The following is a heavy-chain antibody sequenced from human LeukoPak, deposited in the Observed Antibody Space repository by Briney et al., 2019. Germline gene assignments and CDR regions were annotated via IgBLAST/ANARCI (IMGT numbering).Heavy chain of an antibody. CDR3: ATDRLSSFYGDYVWEDY. J-gene: IGHJ4*02. D-gene: IGHD4-17*01. CDR2: SDPEDGET. V-gene: IGHV1-24*01. Sequence: ASVKVSCKVSGYTLTELSMHWVRQAPGKGLEWMGGSDPEDGETIYAQKFQGRVTMTEDTSTDTAYMELSSLRSEDTAGYYCATDRLSSFYGDYVWEDYWGQGTLVTVSS. CDR1: GYTLTELS.